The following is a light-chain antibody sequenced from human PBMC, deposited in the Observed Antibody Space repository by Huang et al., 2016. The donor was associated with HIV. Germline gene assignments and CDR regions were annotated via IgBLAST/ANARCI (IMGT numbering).Light chain of an antibody. CDR1: QSISSY. Sequence: DIQMTQSPSSLSASVGDRVTITCRASQSISSYLNWYQQKPGKAPKRLIYAASSLQSGVPSRFSGSGSGTDCTLTISSLQPEDFATYYCQQSYSTPLTFGGGTKVEIK. J-gene: IGKJ4*01. CDR3: QQSYSTPLT. CDR2: AAS. V-gene: IGKV1-39*01.